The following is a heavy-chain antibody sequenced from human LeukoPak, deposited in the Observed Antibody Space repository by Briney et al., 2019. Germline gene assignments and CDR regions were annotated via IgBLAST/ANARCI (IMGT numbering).Heavy chain of an antibody. D-gene: IGHD3-22*01. V-gene: IGHV3-23*01. CDR3: ANFPYYYDSSGDESCVY. J-gene: IGHJ4*02. CDR1: GFTFSSYG. Sequence: GGSLRLSCAASGFTFSSYGMSWVRQAPGKGLEWVSAISGSGDNTYYADSVKGRFTISRDNSKNTLYLQMNSLRAEDTAVYYCANFPYYYDSSGDESCVYWGQGTLVTVSS. CDR2: ISGSGDNT.